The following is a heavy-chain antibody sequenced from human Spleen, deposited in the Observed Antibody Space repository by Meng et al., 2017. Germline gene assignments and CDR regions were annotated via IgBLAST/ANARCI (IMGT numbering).Heavy chain of an antibody. CDR3: ARRFVSGSHDAFDI. CDR1: GFTFSSHA. J-gene: IGHJ3*02. CDR2: ISYDGSNK. V-gene: IGHV3-30*04. Sequence: GESLKISCAASGFTFSSHAMHWVRQAPGKGLEWVAVISYDGSNKFYADSVKGRFTISRDNSENTLYLQMNSLRDEDTAEYYCARRFVSGSHDAFDIWGQGTMVTVSS. D-gene: IGHD3-10*01.